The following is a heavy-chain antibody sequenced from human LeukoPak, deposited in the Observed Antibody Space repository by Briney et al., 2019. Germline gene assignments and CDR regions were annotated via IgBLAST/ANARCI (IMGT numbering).Heavy chain of an antibody. D-gene: IGHD3-9*01. Sequence: GGSLRLSCAASGFTFSSYSMNWVRQAPGKGLEWVSYISSSSSTIYYADSVKGRFTISRDNAKNSLYLQMNSLRDEDTAVYYCARDSDYDILTGYYPTPFDYWGQGTLVTVSS. CDR1: GFTFSSYS. J-gene: IGHJ4*02. V-gene: IGHV3-48*02. CDR2: ISSSSSTI. CDR3: ARDSDYDILTGYYPTPFDY.